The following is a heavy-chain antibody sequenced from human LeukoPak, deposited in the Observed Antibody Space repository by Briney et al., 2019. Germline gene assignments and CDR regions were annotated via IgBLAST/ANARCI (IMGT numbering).Heavy chain of an antibody. V-gene: IGHV4-39*01. CDR1: GGSISSSNYY. CDR2: IYYSGTT. J-gene: IGHJ4*02. CDR3: ARSHGDY. Sequence: PETLSLTCTVSGGSISSSNYYWGWIRQPPGKGLEWIGSIYYSGTTYYNPSLKSRVTISVDTSKNQFSLKLSSVTAADTAVYYCARSHGDYWGQGTLVTVSS.